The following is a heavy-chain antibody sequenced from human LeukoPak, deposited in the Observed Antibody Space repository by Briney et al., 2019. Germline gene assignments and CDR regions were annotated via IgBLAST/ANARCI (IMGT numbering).Heavy chain of an antibody. V-gene: IGHV3-48*03. Sequence: GGSPRLSCAASGSTFSSYEMNWVRQAPGKGLEWVSYISSSGSTIYYADSVKGRFTISRDNAKNSLYLQMNSLRAEDTAVYYCARDVGPRTENWFDPWGQGTLVTVSS. CDR3: ARDVGPRTENWFDP. D-gene: IGHD1-26*01. J-gene: IGHJ5*02. CDR1: GSTFSSYE. CDR2: ISSSGSTI.